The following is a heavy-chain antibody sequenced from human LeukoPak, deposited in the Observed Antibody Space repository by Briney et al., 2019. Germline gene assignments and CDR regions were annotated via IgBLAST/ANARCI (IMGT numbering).Heavy chain of an antibody. D-gene: IGHD2/OR15-2a*01. V-gene: IGHV1-2*06. CDR3: AKVLVIGSLGVQGPVDY. J-gene: IGHJ4*02. Sequence: ASVKVSCKASGYTFTGYYMHWVRQAPGQGLEWMGRINPNSGGTNYAQKFQGRVTMTRDTSISTAYMELRSLRSDDTAVYYCAKVLVIGSLGVQGPVDYWGQGTLITVSS. CDR1: GYTFTGYY. CDR2: INPNSGGT.